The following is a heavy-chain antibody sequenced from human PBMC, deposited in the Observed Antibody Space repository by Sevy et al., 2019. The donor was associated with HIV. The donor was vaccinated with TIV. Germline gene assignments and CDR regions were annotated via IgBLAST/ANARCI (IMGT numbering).Heavy chain of an antibody. CDR2: IYYSGST. CDR3: ARETRQAAGLFDYYYYYYMDV. CDR1: GGSISSYY. J-gene: IGHJ6*03. D-gene: IGHD6-13*01. Sequence: SETLSLTCTVSGGSISSYYWSWIRQPPGKGLEWIGYIYYSGSTNYNPSLKSRVTISVDTSKNQFSLKLSSVTAADTXXYYCARETRQAAGLFDYYYYYYMDVWGKGTTATVSS. V-gene: IGHV4-59*01.